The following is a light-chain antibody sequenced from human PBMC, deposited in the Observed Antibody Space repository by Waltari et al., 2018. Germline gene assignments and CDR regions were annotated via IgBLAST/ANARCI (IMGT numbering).Light chain of an antibody. CDR1: RSDVGSYNL. Sequence: QSALTQPASVSGSPGQSITISCTGTRSDVGSYNLVSWYQQRPGKPPPLLIYEVTKRPSEISNRFSGSKSGNTASLTISGLQAEDEADYYCCSFTLSRTYVFGSGTKVTVL. V-gene: IGLV2-23*02. CDR3: CSFTLSRTYV. J-gene: IGLJ1*01. CDR2: EVT.